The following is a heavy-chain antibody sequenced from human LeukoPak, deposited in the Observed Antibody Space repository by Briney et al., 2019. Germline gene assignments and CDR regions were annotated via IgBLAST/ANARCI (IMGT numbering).Heavy chain of an antibody. V-gene: IGHV1-18*01. CDR1: GYTFTSYG. Sequence: GASVKVSCKASGYTFTSYGISWVRQAPGQGREGMEWISAYNGNTNYAQKLQGRVTMTTDTSTSTAYMELRSLRSDDTAVYYCARECDSSGYYYFDYWGQGTLVTVSS. CDR3: ARECDSSGYYYFDY. CDR2: ISAYNGNT. D-gene: IGHD3-22*01. J-gene: IGHJ4*02.